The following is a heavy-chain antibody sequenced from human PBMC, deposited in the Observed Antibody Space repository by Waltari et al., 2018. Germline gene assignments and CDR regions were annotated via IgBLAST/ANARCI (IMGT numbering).Heavy chain of an antibody. J-gene: IGHJ4*02. V-gene: IGHV3-13*01. CDR2: IGTAGDT. CDR1: GFTFSSYD. D-gene: IGHD3-22*01. Sequence: EVQLVESGGGLVQPGGSVRLSCAASGFTFSSYDMHWVRQATGKGLEWVSAIGTAGDTYYPGSVKGRFTISRENAKNSLYLQMNSLRAGDTAVYYCARGGGSSGYAFDYWGQGTLVTVSS. CDR3: ARGGGSSGYAFDY.